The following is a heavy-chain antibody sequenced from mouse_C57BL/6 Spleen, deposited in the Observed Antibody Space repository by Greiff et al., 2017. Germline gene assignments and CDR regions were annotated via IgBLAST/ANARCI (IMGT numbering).Heavy chain of an antibody. CDR2: INPGSGGT. CDR1: GYAFTNYL. J-gene: IGHJ2*01. D-gene: IGHD1-2*01. V-gene: IGHV1-54*01. Sequence: QVQLQQSGAELVRPGTSVKVSCKASGYAFTNYLIEWVNQRPGQGLEWIGVINPGSGGTNYNEKFKGKATLTADKSSSTAYMQLSSLTSEDSAVYFCARDYGSEGYFDYWGQGTTLTVSS. CDR3: ARDYGSEGYFDY.